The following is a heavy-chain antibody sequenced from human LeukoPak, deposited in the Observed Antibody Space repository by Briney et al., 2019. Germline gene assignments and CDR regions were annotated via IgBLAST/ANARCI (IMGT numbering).Heavy chain of an antibody. D-gene: IGHD4/OR15-4a*01. Sequence: PGGSLRLSCAASGFTFTSYAMSWVRQAPGKGLEWVSAISGGGGSTYYADSVKGRFTISRDNSKNIVFLQMNDLRTEDTAFYYRTRDSANYHFAYWGQGALVTVSS. CDR1: GFTFTSYA. CDR3: TRDSANYHFAY. J-gene: IGHJ4*02. V-gene: IGHV3-23*01. CDR2: ISGGGGST.